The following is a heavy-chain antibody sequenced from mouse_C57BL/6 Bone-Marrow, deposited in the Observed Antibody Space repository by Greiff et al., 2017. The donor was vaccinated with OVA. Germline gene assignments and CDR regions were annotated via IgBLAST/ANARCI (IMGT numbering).Heavy chain of an antibody. V-gene: IGHV5-16*01. J-gene: IGHJ2*01. CDR1: GFTFSDYY. Sequence: EVQLVESEGGLVQPGSSMKLSCTASGFTFSDYYMAWVRQVPEKGLEWVANINYDGSSTYYLDSLKSRFIISRDNAKNILYLQMSSLKSEDTATYYCARFYEGLYFDDWGQGTTLTVSS. CDR3: ARFYEGLYFDD. CDR2: INYDGSST. D-gene: IGHD2-12*01.